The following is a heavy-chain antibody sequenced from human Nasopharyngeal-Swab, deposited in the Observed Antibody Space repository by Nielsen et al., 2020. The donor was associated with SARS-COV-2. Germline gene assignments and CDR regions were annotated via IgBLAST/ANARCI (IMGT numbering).Heavy chain of an antibody. D-gene: IGHD3-3*01. CDR3: ARRFTDTIFVANNYYFDY. J-gene: IGHJ4*02. Sequence: SETLSLTCTVSGGSISSGGYYWSWIRQQPGKGLEWIGYIYYSGSTYYNQSLKSRVTISVDTSKNQFSLKLSSVTAADTAVYYCARRFTDTIFVANNYYFDYWGQGTLVTVSS. CDR2: IYYSGST. CDR1: GGSISSGGYY. V-gene: IGHV4-31*03.